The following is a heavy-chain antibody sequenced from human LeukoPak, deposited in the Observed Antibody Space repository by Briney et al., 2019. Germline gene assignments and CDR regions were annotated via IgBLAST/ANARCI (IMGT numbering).Heavy chain of an antibody. CDR3: ARQGYSAYEILDY. Sequence: SETLSLTCTVSGGSISSYYWSWIRQPPGKGLEWVGYIYYSGSTNYNPSLKSRVTISVDTSKNQFSLKLSSVTAADTAVYYCARQGYSAYEILDYWGQGTLVTVSS. J-gene: IGHJ4*02. CDR1: GGSISSYY. D-gene: IGHD5-12*01. CDR2: IYYSGST. V-gene: IGHV4-59*08.